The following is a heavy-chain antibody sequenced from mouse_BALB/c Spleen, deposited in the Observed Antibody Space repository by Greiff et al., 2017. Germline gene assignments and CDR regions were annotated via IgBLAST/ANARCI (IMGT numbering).Heavy chain of an antibody. CDR1: GFSLTSYG. D-gene: IGHD2-5*01. J-gene: IGHJ1*01. CDR2: IWAGGST. V-gene: IGHV2-9*02. Sequence: QVHVKQSGPGLVAPSQSLSITCTVSGFSLTSYGVHWVRQPPGKGLEWLGVIWAGGSTNYNSALMSRLSISKDNSKSQVFLKMNSLQTDDTAMYYCARGRDSSSPYWYFDVWGAGTTVTVSS. CDR3: ARGRDSSSPYWYFDV.